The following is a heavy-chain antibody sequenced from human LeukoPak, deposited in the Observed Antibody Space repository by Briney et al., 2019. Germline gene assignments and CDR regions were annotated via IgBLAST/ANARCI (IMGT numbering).Heavy chain of an antibody. CDR1: GYSFTSYW. Sequence: GESLKISCKGSGYSFTSYWIGWVRQMPGKGLEWVGIIYPGDSDTRYSPSFQGQVTISADKSISTAYLQWSSLKASDTAMYYCARRYYYGSGSYYFDYWGQGTLVTVFS. V-gene: IGHV5-51*01. CDR3: ARRYYYGSGSYYFDY. J-gene: IGHJ4*02. D-gene: IGHD3-10*01. CDR2: IYPGDSDT.